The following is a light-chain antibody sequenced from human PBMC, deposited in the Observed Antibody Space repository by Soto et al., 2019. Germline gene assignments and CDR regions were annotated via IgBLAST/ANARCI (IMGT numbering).Light chain of an antibody. Sequence: SGWVREKISVTGGASQNISSWLAWYQQKPGKAPKLLIYKASTLKSGVPSRFSGSGSGTEIPLTFGVLAPQQFPSYYCQHHIRYSWAFGQGTKVDIK. J-gene: IGKJ1*01. V-gene: IGKV1-5*03. CDR1: QNISSW. CDR2: KAS. CDR3: QHHIRYSWA.